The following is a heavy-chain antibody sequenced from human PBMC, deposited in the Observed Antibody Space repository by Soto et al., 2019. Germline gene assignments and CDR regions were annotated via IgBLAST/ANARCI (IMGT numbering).Heavy chain of an antibody. CDR3: ARVGGSYFYHYMDV. V-gene: IGHV4-59*01. CDR2: IYYTGST. Sequence: PSETLSLTCTVSGGSISSYYWSWIRQPPGKGLEWIGYIYYTGSTNYNSSLKSRVTISVDTSKNQFSLRLSSVTAADTAVYYCARVGGSYFYHYMDVWGKGTTVTVSS. CDR1: GGSISSYY. D-gene: IGHD3-16*01. J-gene: IGHJ6*03.